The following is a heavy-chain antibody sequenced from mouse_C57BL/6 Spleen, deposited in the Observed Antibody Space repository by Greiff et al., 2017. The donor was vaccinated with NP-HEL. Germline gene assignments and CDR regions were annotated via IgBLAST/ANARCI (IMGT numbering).Heavy chain of an antibody. V-gene: IGHV1-4*01. J-gene: IGHJ2*01. CDR3: ARSSGVYFDY. CDR1: GYTFTNYT. D-gene: IGHD4-1*01. CDR2: INPSSGYP. Sequence: VQLQESGAELARPGASVKMSCKASGYTFTNYTMHWVKQRPGQGLEWIGYINPSSGYPSYNQKFKDKATLTADKSSSTAYMQLSSLTSEDSAVYYCARSSGVYFDYWGQGTTLTVSS.